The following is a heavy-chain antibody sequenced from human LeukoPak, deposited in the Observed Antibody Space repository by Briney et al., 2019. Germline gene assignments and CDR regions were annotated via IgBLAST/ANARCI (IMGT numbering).Heavy chain of an antibody. J-gene: IGHJ5*02. CDR2: IYHSGSN. CDR1: SGSITSNNW. V-gene: IGHV4-4*02. D-gene: IGHD3-9*01. Sequence: SGTLSLTCAVSSGSITSNNWWTWVRQAPGKGLEWIGEIYHSGSNNYNPSLQSRVTISVDKSKNQFSLKLTSVTAAVTALYFCARTHFDSLGWFDPWGQGIQVIVSS. CDR3: ARTHFDSLGWFDP.